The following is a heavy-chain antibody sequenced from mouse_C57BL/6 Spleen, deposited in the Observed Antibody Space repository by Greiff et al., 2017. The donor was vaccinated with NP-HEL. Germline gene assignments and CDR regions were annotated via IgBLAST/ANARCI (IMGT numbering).Heavy chain of an antibody. D-gene: IGHD4-1*01. V-gene: IGHV1-62-2*01. Sequence: QVQLKQSGAELVKPGASVKLSCKASGYTFTEYTIHWVKQRSGQGLEWIGWFYPGSGSIKYNEKFKDKATLTADKSSSTVYMELSRLTSEDSAVYFCARHEDRGAGRYYAMDYWGQGTSVTVSS. CDR1: GYTFTEYT. CDR3: ARHEDRGAGRYYAMDY. J-gene: IGHJ4*01. CDR2: FYPGSGSI.